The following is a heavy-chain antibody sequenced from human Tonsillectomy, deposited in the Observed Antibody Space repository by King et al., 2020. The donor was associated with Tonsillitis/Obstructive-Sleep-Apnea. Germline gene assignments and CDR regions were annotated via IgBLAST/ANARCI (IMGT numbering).Heavy chain of an antibody. CDR3: VRGVSGYCSSTSCSSYYYYYYMDV. J-gene: IGHJ6*03. V-gene: IGHV3-7*04. D-gene: IGHD2-2*01. Sequence: VQLVESGGGLVQPGGSLRLSCAASGFTCSRYWMRSVRQARVAGREWGANIKQDGSEKYYVDSVKGRFTISRDNAKNSLYLQMNSLIAEDTAVYYCVRGVSGYCSSTSCSSYYYYYYMDVWGKGTTVTVSS. CDR2: IKQDGSEK. CDR1: GFTCSRYW.